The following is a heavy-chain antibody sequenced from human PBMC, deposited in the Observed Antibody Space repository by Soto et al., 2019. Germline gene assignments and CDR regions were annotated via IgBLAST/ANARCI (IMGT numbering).Heavy chain of an antibody. CDR3: ARSGYCSGSSCYSDH. V-gene: IGHV3-21*01. D-gene: IGHD2-15*01. CDR1: GFSFSNYN. CDR2: ISSSSSYI. J-gene: IGHJ4*02. Sequence: GSLRLSCAASGFSFSNYNMNWVRQAPGKGLEWVSYISSSSSYIYYADPVKGRFTISRDNAKNPLYLQMNSLRAEDTALYYCARSGYCSGSSCYSDHWGLGTLVTVSS.